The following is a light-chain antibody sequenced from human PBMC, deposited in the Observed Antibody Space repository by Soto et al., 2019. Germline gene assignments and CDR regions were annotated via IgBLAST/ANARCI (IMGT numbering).Light chain of an antibody. CDR3: QHYGPSPGYT. CDR2: AAS. V-gene: IGKV3-20*01. J-gene: IGKJ2*01. Sequence: EIVLTQSPGTLSLSPGERATLSCRASQSVTSSYFAWYQHKPGQAPRLLIYAASDRATGIPDRFIGSGSVTNFTLTITRLEPEDCAVYYCQHYGPSPGYTFGQGTKLEI. CDR1: QSVTSSY.